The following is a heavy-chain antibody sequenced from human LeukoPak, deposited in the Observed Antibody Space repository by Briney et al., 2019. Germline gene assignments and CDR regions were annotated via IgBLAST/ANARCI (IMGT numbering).Heavy chain of an antibody. V-gene: IGHV4-39*01. D-gene: IGHD6-13*01. Sequence: PSETLSLTCTVSGGSISSSGYYWGWIRQPPGKGLEWIASIYYSGSTYYNPSLKSRVTISVDTSKNQLSQKLSSLTSADTAVYYCARGPRVPYSSSWYKGFIDPWGQGTLVTVSS. J-gene: IGHJ5*02. CDR1: GGSISSSGYY. CDR3: ARGPRVPYSSSWYKGFIDP. CDR2: IYYSGST.